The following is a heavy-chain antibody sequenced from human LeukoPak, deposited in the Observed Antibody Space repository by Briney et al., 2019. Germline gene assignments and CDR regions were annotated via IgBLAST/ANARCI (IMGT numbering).Heavy chain of an antibody. V-gene: IGHV3-33*06. Sequence: GRSLRLSCAASGFTFISYCMHGVRQARGKGLEWVAVIWYDGSNKYYADAVKGRFNTSSDNYKNTLYLQMNSPRAEDTAVYYCAKSPQRFLDYYYIDVWGTGTTVTVSS. D-gene: IGHD3-3*01. CDR3: AKSPQRFLDYYYIDV. CDR2: IWYDGSNK. CDR1: GFTFISYC. J-gene: IGHJ6*03.